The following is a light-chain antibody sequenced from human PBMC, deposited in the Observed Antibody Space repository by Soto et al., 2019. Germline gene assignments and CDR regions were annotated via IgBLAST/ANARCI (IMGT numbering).Light chain of an antibody. J-gene: IGKJ3*01. CDR1: QTISSSF. V-gene: IGKV3-20*01. CDR3: HQFGSSPLDT. CDR2: RAS. Sequence: EIVLTQSPGTLSLSPGERATLSCRASQTISSSFLAWYQQKPGQAPRLLSYRASRRAPGIPDRFSGCGSWTDFTLTISRLEPEDFAVYYCHQFGSSPLDTFGPGTKVEIK.